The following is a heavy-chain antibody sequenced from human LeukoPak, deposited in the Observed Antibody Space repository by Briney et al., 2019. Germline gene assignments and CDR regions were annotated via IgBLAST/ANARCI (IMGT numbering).Heavy chain of an antibody. D-gene: IGHD2-2*01. CDR3: ARGSVSAPYYFDY. CDR1: GFTFSSYW. Sequence: GGSLRLFCAASGFTFSSYWMSWARQAPGKGLEWVANIKQDGSEKYYVDSVKGRFTISRDNAKNSLYLQMNSLRAEDTAVYYYARGSVSAPYYFDYWGQGTLVTVS. J-gene: IGHJ4*02. V-gene: IGHV3-7*01. CDR2: IKQDGSEK.